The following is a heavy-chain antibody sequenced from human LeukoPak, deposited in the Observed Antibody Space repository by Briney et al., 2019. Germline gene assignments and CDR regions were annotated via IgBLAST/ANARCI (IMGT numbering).Heavy chain of an antibody. CDR3: ARGPTDPNYCSSTSCYLDY. CDR1: GFTVSSNY. CDR2: IYSGGST. D-gene: IGHD2-2*01. V-gene: IGHV3-53*04. Sequence: GGSLRLSCAASGFTVSSNYMSWVRQAPGKGLEWVSVIYSGGSTYYADSVKGRFTISRHNSKNTLYLQMNSLRAEDTAVYYCARGPTDPNYCSSTSCYLDYWGRGTLVTVSS. J-gene: IGHJ4*02.